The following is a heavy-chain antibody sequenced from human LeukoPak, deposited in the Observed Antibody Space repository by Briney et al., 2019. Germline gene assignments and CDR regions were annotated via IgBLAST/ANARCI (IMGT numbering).Heavy chain of an antibody. Sequence: PGGSLRLSCAASRFTFDDYAMHWVRQAPGKGLEWVSGISWNSGSIGYADSVKGRFTISRDNAKNSLYLQMNSLRAEDTALYYCAKEVGSSWYDYYYYGMDVWGQGTTVTVSS. CDR2: ISWNSGSI. D-gene: IGHD6-13*01. V-gene: IGHV3-9*01. J-gene: IGHJ6*02. CDR3: AKEVGSSWYDYYYYGMDV. CDR1: RFTFDDYA.